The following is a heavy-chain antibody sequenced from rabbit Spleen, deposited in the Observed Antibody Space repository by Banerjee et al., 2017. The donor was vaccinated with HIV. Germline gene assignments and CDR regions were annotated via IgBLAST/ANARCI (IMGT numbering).Heavy chain of an antibody. V-gene: IGHV1S45*01. J-gene: IGHJ4*01. Sequence: QEQVEESGGRLVTPGGSLTLTCTGSGFTLSSYWMCWVRQAPGKGLEWIACIYSGSSGSTYYASWAKGRFTISKTSSTTVTLQMTSLTAADTATYFCARDNSGWDGFNLWGPGTLVTVS. CDR1: GFTLSSYW. D-gene: IGHD4-1*01. CDR3: ARDNSGWDGFNL. CDR2: IYSGSSGST.